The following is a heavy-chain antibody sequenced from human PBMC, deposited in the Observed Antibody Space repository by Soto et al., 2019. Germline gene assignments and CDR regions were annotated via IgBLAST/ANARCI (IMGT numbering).Heavy chain of an antibody. CDR3: ASGYYDILTGRDTKYYFDY. Sequence: SETLSLTCTVSGGSIINGDYYWTWIRQPPGKGLEWIGYIYYSGNTYYNPSLKSRVMISVDTSKNQFSLNLSSVTAADTAVYSCASGYYDILTGRDTKYYFDYWGQGALVTVSS. CDR1: GGSIINGDYY. J-gene: IGHJ4*02. D-gene: IGHD3-9*01. V-gene: IGHV4-30-4*01. CDR2: IYYSGNT.